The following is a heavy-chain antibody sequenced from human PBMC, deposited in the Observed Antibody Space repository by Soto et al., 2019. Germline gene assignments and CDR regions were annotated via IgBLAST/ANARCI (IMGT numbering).Heavy chain of an antibody. CDR1: GGSISSYY. V-gene: IGHV4-59*01. CDR3: ANYDSTGYGMDY. D-gene: IGHD3-22*01. J-gene: IGHJ4*02. CDR2: IYYSGST. Sequence: SETLSLTXTVSGGSISSYYWSWIRQPPGKGLEWIGYIYYSGSTNYNPSLKSRVTTSLDTSKNQFSLKLGSVTAADTAVYYCANYDSTGYGMDYWGQGTLVTVSS.